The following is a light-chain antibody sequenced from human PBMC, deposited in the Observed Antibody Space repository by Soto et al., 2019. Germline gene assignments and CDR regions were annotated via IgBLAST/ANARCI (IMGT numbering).Light chain of an antibody. V-gene: IGKV3-15*01. CDR3: QQRNYWQVT. CDR2: GTS. CDR1: QSVSSS. Sequence: ETVMTQSPGTLSLSPGERATLSSRASQSVSSSLAWYQQKPGQAPRLLIYGTSTRANGLPARFSGSGSGTDFTLTINRLEPEDFAVYYCQQRNYWQVTFGQGTRLEIK. J-gene: IGKJ5*01.